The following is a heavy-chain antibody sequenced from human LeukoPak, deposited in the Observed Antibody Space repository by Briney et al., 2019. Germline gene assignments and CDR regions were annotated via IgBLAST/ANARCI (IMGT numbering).Heavy chain of an antibody. CDR1: GYTFTSYY. D-gene: IGHD4-11*01. J-gene: IGHJ4*02. Sequence: ASVKVSCKASGYTFTSYYMHWVRQAPGQGLEWMGIINPSGGSTSYAQKFQGRVTMTRDMSTSTVYMELSSLRSEDTAVYYCARASTVTKRAPSYYFDYWGQGTLVTVSS. CDR2: INPSGGST. V-gene: IGHV1-46*01. CDR3: ARASTVTKRAPSYYFDY.